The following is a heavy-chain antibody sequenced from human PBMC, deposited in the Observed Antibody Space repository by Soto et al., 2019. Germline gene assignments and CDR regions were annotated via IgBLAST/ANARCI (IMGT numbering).Heavy chain of an antibody. Sequence: GGSLRLSCAISGIIFRNYAMGWVRQAPGKGLEWVSAISGSGDSTYYADSVKGRFTISRDNSKNTLYLQMNSLRVEDTAIFYCAKKAEKHFDWMFYADSWGQGTLVTVSS. D-gene: IGHD3-9*01. CDR3: AKKAEKHFDWMFYADS. V-gene: IGHV3-23*01. CDR2: ISGSGDST. CDR1: GIIFRNYA. J-gene: IGHJ4*02.